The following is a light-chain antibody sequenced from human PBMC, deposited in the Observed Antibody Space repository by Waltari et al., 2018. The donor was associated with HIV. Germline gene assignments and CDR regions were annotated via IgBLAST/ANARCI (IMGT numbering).Light chain of an antibody. CDR1: TSTIGRNY. J-gene: IGLJ3*02. CDR2: RNN. Sequence: QSVLTKPPSASVTPAHRVTISCSWRTSTIGRNYVYWYQQLPGTAPKLLIYRNNQRPSGVPDRFSGSKSGTSASLAISGLRSEDEADYYCATRDDSLNAWVFGGGTKVTVL. V-gene: IGLV1-47*01. CDR3: ATRDDSLNAWV.